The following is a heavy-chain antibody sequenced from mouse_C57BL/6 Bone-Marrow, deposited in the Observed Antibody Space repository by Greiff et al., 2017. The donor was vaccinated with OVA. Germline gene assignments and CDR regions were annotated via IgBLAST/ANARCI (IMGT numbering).Heavy chain of an antibody. V-gene: IGHV1-81*01. D-gene: IGHD1-1*01. CDR1: GYTFTSYG. Sequence: QVQLKESGAELARPGASVKLSCKASGYTFTSYGISWVKQRTGQGLEWIGEIYPRSGNTYYIEKFKGKATLTADKSSSTAYMELRSLTSEDSAVYFCARLLGDYWGQGTTLTVSS. CDR3: ARLLGDY. CDR2: IYPRSGNT. J-gene: IGHJ2*01.